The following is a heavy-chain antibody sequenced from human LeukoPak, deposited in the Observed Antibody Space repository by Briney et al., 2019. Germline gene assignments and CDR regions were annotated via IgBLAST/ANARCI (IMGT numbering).Heavy chain of an antibody. Sequence: RPGGSLRLSCAASGFTFSSYGMHWVRQAPGKGLEWVAVIWYDGSNKYYADSVKGRFTISRDNSKNTLYLQMNSLRAEDTAVYYCARDYVRGNAAFDIWGQRTIVTVSS. CDR3: ARDYVRGNAAFDI. V-gene: IGHV3-33*01. J-gene: IGHJ3*02. CDR2: IWYDGSNK. CDR1: GFTFSSYG. D-gene: IGHD3-16*01.